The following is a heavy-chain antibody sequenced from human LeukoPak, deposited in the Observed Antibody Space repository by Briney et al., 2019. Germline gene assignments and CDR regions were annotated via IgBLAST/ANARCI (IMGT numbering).Heavy chain of an antibody. CDR3: ARGWCSPHCYGMGD. CDR1: GFTFSSYW. V-gene: IGHV3-7*03. J-gene: IGHJ6*04. CDR2: IQKDGSEK. D-gene: IGHD4/OR15-4a*01. Sequence: GGSLILSCTASGFTFSSYWMTWVRQAPRQGLERVANIQKDGSEKYYVDSVRGRFTISRDNAENSLYLQMDSLRAEDTAVYFCARGWCSPHCYGMGDWGKGTTVTVSS.